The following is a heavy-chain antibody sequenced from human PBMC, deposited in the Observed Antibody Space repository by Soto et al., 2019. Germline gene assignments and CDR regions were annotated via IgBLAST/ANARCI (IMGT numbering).Heavy chain of an antibody. CDR1: GFTFSSHG. J-gene: IGHJ3*02. CDR2: ISYDGSNK. V-gene: IGHV3-30*18. CDR3: AKTTTVTTLAFDI. D-gene: IGHD4-17*01. Sequence: QVHLVESGGGVVQPGRSLRLSCAASGFTFSSHGMHWVRQAPGKGLEWVAVISYDGSNKYYADSVKGRFTISRDNSKNTLYLQMNSLRAEDTAVYYCAKTTTVTTLAFDIWGQGTMVTVSS.